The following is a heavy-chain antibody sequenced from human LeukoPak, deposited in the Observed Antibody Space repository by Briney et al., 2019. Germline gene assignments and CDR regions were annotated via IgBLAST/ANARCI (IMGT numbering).Heavy chain of an antibody. CDR3: TTSNFGFPFDY. Sequence: PGGSLRLSCAASGFTFSNAWMNWVRQAPGKGLEWVGLIKGKTDGGTTDYAAPVKGRFTISRDDSKNTLYLQMNSLKTEDTAVYYCTTSNFGFPFDYWGQGTLVTVSS. V-gene: IGHV3-15*01. J-gene: IGHJ4*02. CDR2: IKGKTDGGTT. CDR1: GFTFSNAW. D-gene: IGHD3-3*01.